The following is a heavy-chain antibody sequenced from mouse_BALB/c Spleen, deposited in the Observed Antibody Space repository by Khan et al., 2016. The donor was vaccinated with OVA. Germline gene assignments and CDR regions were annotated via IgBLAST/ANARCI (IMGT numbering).Heavy chain of an antibody. CDR1: GYTFTNAG. D-gene: IGHD2-14*01. Sequence: QIQLVQSGPELKKPGETVRISCKASGYTFTNAGMQWVQKMPGKGLKWIGWINTHSGVPKYAEDFKGRFAFSLETSASTVYLQITNLKNEDTATYFCARVGAAYYRNDGGAMDDWGQGTSVTVSS. V-gene: IGHV9-4*02. J-gene: IGHJ4*01. CDR2: INTHSGVP. CDR3: ARVGAAYYRNDGGAMDD.